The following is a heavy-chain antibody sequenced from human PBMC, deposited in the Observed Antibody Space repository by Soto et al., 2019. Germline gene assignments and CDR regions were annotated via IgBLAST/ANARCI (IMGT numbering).Heavy chain of an antibody. Sequence: SLRLSCTGSGFDFGDYYMSWIRQATGKGLEWVSAISANGQGIYYADSVRGRFTISRDNSKDTVFLHMDSLRAEDTAVYYCAKDRDYPRDQFHYWGQGTLVTVSS. D-gene: IGHD2-2*01. V-gene: IGHV3-23*01. J-gene: IGHJ4*02. CDR3: AKDRDYPRDQFHY. CDR1: GFDFGDYY. CDR2: ISANGQGI.